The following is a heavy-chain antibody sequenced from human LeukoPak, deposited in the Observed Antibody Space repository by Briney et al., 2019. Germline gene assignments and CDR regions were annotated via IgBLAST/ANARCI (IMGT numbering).Heavy chain of an antibody. Sequence: GSLRLSCAISGFTFSTCELTWVRPAPGKGLEWVSYISRSGSTRYYSDSVKGRFTISRDNAKNSLYLQMNSLRAEDTAVYYCARVATMVRVPLDALDIWGQGTMVSVSS. CDR3: ARVATMVRVPLDALDI. CDR1: GFTFSTCE. D-gene: IGHD3-10*01. CDR2: ISRSGSTR. V-gene: IGHV3-48*03. J-gene: IGHJ3*02.